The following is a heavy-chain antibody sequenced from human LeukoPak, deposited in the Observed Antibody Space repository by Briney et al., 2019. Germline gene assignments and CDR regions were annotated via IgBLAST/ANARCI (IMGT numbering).Heavy chain of an antibody. J-gene: IGHJ6*03. V-gene: IGHV4-59*01. CDR1: GGSISSYY. Sequence: SETLSLTCTVSGGSISSYYWSWIRQPPGKGLEWIGYIYYSGSTNYNPSLKSRVTISVDTSKNQFSLKLSSVTAADTAVYYCARAPNLSSWYYYYYMDVWGKGTTVTVSS. D-gene: IGHD6-13*01. CDR3: ARAPNLSSWYYYYYMDV. CDR2: IYYSGST.